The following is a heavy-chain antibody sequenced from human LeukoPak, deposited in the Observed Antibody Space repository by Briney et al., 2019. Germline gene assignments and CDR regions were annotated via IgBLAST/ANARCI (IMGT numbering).Heavy chain of an antibody. J-gene: IGHJ5*02. CDR1: GGSVSSGSYY. D-gene: IGHD2-2*01. CDR3: ARASIVVVPAARIGNWFDP. Sequence: PSETLSLTCTVSGGSVSSGSYYWSWIRQPPGKGLEWIGYIYYSGSTNYNPSLKSRVTISVDTSTNQFSLKLSSVTAAGTAVYYCARASIVVVPAARIGNWFDPWGQGTLVTVSS. CDR2: IYYSGST. V-gene: IGHV4-61*01.